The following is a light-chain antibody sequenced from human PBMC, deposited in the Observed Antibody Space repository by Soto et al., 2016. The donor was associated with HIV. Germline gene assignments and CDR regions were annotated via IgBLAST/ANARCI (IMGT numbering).Light chain of an antibody. V-gene: IGLV3-21*03. J-gene: IGLJ2*01. Sequence: SYVLTQPPSVSVAPGKTARITCDGNNIGSKSVYWYRQKPGQAPVLVVYDDSDRPSGIPERFSGSKSGNTATLTISRVEAGDEADYYCQVWDSSSDVVFGGGTKLTVL. CDR1: NIGSKS. CDR2: DDS. CDR3: QVWDSSSDVV.